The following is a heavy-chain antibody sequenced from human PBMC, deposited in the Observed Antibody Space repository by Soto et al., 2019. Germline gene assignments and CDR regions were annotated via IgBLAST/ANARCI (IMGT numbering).Heavy chain of an antibody. J-gene: IGHJ2*01. D-gene: IGHD3-22*01. CDR1: GYTFISYY. V-gene: IGHV1-46*04. Sequence: QVQLVQSGAEVKKPGASVKVSCKASGYTFISYYIHWVRQAPGQGLEWMGTINPRGGSATYAQSLQGRVTMTADTSTTTVYMELSSLRSEDTAVYYCASTKYDSSAYYYWYLGLWGRGTLVTVSS. CDR3: ASTKYDSSAYYYWYLGL. CDR2: INPRGGSA.